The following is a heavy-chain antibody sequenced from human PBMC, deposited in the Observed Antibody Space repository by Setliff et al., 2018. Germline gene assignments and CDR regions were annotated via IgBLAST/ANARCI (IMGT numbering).Heavy chain of an antibody. V-gene: IGHV3-64*01. J-gene: IGHJ4*02. CDR2: ISSNGGST. D-gene: IGHD3-22*01. Sequence: PGGSLRLSCAASGFTFSSYAMHWVRQAPGKGLEYVSAISSNGGSTYYANSVKGRFTISRDNSKNTLYLQMGSLRAEDMAVYYCARAIFARDDYFISYYYDSSGYYYDYWGQGTLVTVSS. CDR3: ARAIFARDDYFISYYYDSSGYYYDY. CDR1: GFTFSSYA.